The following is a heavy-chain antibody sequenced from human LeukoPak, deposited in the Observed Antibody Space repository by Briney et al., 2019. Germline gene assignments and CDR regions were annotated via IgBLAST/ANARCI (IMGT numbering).Heavy chain of an antibody. CDR1: GFTFSNYW. CDR2: ISSSGSTM. CDR3: ARDPGSGYEEHFDY. J-gene: IGHJ4*02. D-gene: IGHD5-12*01. V-gene: IGHV3-11*01. Sequence: GGSLRLSCAASGFTFSNYWMSWVRQAPGKGLEWVSYISSSGSTMYYTDSVKGRFAISRDNAKDSLYLQMNSLRAEDTAVYYCARDPGSGYEEHFDYWGRGTLVTVSS.